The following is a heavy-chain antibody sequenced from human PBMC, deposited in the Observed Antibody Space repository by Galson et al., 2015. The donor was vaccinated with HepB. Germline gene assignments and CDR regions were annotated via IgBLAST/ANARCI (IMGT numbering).Heavy chain of an antibody. J-gene: IGHJ4*02. CDR1: GFTFSSYG. CDR2: ISYDGSNK. D-gene: IGHD6-6*01. Sequence: SLRLSCAASGFTFSSYGMHWVRQAPGKGLEWVAVISYDGSNKYYADSVKGRFTISRDNSTNTLYLQMNSLRAEDTAVYYCAALSDSSSSKPHDYWGQGTLVTVSS. V-gene: IGHV3-30*03. CDR3: AALSDSSSSKPHDY.